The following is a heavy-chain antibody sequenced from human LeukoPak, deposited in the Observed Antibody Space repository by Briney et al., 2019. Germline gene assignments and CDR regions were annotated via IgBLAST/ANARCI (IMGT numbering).Heavy chain of an antibody. CDR2: IYYSGST. CDR1: GGSISSYY. CDR3: ARATYGSGSKYYYYYYMDV. J-gene: IGHJ6*03. D-gene: IGHD3-10*01. Sequence: SETLSLTCTVSGGSISSYYWSWIRQPPGKGLEWIGYIYYSGSTNYNPSLKSRVTISVDTSKNQFSLKLSSVTAADTAVYYCARATYGSGSKYYYYYYMDVWGKGTTVTISS. V-gene: IGHV4-59*08.